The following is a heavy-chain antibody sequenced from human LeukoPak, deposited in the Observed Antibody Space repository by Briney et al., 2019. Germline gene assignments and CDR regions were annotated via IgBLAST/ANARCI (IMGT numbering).Heavy chain of an antibody. D-gene: IGHD3-3*01. J-gene: IGHJ5*02. Sequence: PSETLSLTCTVSGGSIGSSGDYWGWIRQSPGTDLEWIGSIDRSGNTYYKTSLRSRLTVSVDTSRNQFSLKLTSVTAADTAIYYCARRDHGDFGRPNWFDPWGQGILVTVSS. CDR1: GGSIGSSGDY. CDR2: IDRSGNT. CDR3: ARRDHGDFGRPNWFDP. V-gene: IGHV4-39*01.